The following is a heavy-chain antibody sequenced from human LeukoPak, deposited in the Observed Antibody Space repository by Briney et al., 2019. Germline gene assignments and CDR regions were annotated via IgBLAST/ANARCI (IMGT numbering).Heavy chain of an antibody. J-gene: IGHJ4*02. V-gene: IGHV3-15*01. Sequence: GGSLRLSCAASGFTFSNAWMSWVRQAPGKGLEWVGRIKSKTDGGTTDYAAPVKGRFTISRDDSKNTLYLQMNSLKTEDTAVYYCTTDEECSGGSCYSSGFDYWDQGTLVTVSS. CDR1: GFTFSNAW. CDR2: IKSKTDGGTT. D-gene: IGHD2-15*01. CDR3: TTDEECSGGSCYSSGFDY.